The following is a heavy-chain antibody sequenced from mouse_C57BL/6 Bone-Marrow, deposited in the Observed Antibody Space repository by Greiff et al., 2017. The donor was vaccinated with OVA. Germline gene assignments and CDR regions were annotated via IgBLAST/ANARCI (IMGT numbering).Heavy chain of an antibody. Sequence: EVQLVESGGGLVQPGGSLKLSCAASGFTFSDYGMAWVRQAPRKGPEWVAFISNLAYSIYYADTVTGRFTISRENAKNTLYLEMSSLRTEDTAMYYCAILSYYAMDYWGQGTSVTVSS. J-gene: IGHJ4*01. CDR3: AILSYYAMDY. CDR1: GFTFSDYG. CDR2: ISNLAYSI. V-gene: IGHV5-15*01.